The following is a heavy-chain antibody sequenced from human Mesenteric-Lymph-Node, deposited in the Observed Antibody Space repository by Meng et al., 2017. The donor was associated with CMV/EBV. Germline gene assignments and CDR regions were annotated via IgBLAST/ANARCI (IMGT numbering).Heavy chain of an antibody. V-gene: IGHV3-53*01. J-gene: IGHJ6*02. CDR3: ARDLPTVNSYYYGVDV. CDR2: IYSGGST. D-gene: IGHD4-11*01. CDR1: GFTFSSLG. Sequence: GESLKISCAASGFTFSSLGMNWVRQAPGKGLEWVSVIYSGGSTYYADSVKGRFTLSRDNSKNTLYLQLNSLRAEDTAVYYCARDLPTVNSYYYGVDVWGQGTTVTVSS.